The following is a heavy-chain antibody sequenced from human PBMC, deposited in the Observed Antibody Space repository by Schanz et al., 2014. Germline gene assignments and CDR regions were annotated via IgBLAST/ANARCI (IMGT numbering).Heavy chain of an antibody. J-gene: IGHJ4*02. V-gene: IGHV3-33*06. Sequence: VQLVESGGGVVQPGRSLRLSCAASGLTFSSYGMHWVRQAPGRGLEWVAVVWHDGINRYYADSVKGRFTISRDNLKNTVYLQMNSLRAGDTAVYYCAKDGRLPYYGTGSDFDYWGQGTLVAVSS. CDR2: VWHDGINR. D-gene: IGHD3-22*01. CDR3: AKDGRLPYYGTGSDFDY. CDR1: GLTFSSYG.